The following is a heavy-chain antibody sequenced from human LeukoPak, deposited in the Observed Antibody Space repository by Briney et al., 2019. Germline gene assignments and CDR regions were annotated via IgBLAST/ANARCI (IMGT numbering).Heavy chain of an antibody. CDR3: ARWNLRYFDWLLFADH. D-gene: IGHD3-9*01. CDR1: GYTFTSYG. Sequence: ASVKVSCKASGYTFTSYGISWVRQAPGQGLEWMGWISAYNGNTNYAQKLQGRGTMTTDTSTSTAYMELRSLRSDDTAVYYCARWNLRYFDWLLFADHWGQGTLVTVSS. J-gene: IGHJ4*02. CDR2: ISAYNGNT. V-gene: IGHV1-18*01.